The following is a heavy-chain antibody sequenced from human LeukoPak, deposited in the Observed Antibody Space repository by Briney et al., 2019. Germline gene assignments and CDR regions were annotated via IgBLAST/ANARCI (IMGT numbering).Heavy chain of an antibody. D-gene: IGHD2-15*01. CDR1: GYTFSGYY. CDR3: ARDGLGYCSGGSCGIDY. V-gene: IGHV1-69*13. Sequence: SVKVSCKASGYTFSGYYMHWVRQAPGQGLEWMGGIIPIFGTANYAQKFQGRVTITADESTSTAYMELSSLRSEDTAVYYCARDGLGYCSGGSCGIDYWGQGTLVTVSS. CDR2: IIPIFGTA. J-gene: IGHJ4*02.